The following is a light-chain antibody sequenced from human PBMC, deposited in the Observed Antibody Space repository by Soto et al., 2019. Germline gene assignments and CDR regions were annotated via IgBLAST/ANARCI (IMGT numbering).Light chain of an antibody. CDR3: QAYDYSLTAFV. CDR2: GNR. Sequence: QSVLPQPPSVYGAPGQRVTISCTGNNSNLGAGYDVHWYQQLPGAAPKLVIFGNRNRPSGVPERFSGSKSGTSASLAITGLQAEDEADYYCQAYDYSLTAFVFGGGTKVTVL. CDR1: NSNLGAGYD. V-gene: IGLV1-40*01. J-gene: IGLJ3*02.